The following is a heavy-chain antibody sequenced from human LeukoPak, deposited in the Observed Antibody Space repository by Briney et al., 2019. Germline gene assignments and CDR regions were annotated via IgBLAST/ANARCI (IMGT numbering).Heavy chain of an antibody. CDR1: GSTFSLYG. V-gene: IGHV3-30*18. D-gene: IGHD3-10*01. J-gene: IGHJ4*02. Sequence: GRSLRLSCAASGSTFSLYGMHWVRQAPGKGLEWVALISNDGDSEYYIDSVKGRFTISRDNAKDTLYLQMNSLRGEDTAVYYCAKDGRGRTFFGDIEYWGQGTLVAVSS. CDR2: ISNDGDSE. CDR3: AKDGRGRTFFGDIEY.